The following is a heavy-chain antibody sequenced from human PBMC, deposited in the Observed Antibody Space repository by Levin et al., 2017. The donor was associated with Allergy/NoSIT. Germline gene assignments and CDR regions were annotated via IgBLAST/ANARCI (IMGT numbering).Heavy chain of an antibody. Sequence: SGPTLVKPTQTLTLTCTFSGFSLSTSGVGVGWIRQPPGKALEWLALIYWDDDKRYSPSLKSRLTITKDTSKNQVVLTMTNMDPVDTATYYCAHHPTYYDILTGYKRGAAFDIWGQGTMVTVSS. CDR3: AHHPTYYDILTGYKRGAAFDI. CDR2: IYWDDDK. J-gene: IGHJ3*02. CDR1: GFSLSTSGVG. V-gene: IGHV2-5*02. D-gene: IGHD3-9*01.